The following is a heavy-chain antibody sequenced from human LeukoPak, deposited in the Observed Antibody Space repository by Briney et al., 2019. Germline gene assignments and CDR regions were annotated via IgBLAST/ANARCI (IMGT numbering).Heavy chain of an antibody. V-gene: IGHV3-23*01. J-gene: IGHJ4*02. CDR2: ISGSGGST. CDR3: ARRTYSTDQYYFDY. Sequence: GGSLRLSCAASGFTFSSYAMSWVRQAAWKGLELVSAISGSGGSTYYADSVKGRSTISRDNSKNTLYLQMSSLRADDTAVYYCARRTYSTDQYYFDYWGQGTLVTVSS. D-gene: IGHD6-13*01. CDR1: GFTFSSYA.